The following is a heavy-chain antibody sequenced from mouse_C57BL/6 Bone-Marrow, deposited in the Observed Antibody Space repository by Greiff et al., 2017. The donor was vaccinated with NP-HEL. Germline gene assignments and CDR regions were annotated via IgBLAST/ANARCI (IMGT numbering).Heavy chain of an antibody. D-gene: IGHD1-1*01. Sequence: VQLQQSGAELVRPGTSVKVSCKASGYAFTNYLIEWVKQRPGQGLEWIGVINPGSGGTNYNEKFKGKATLTADKSYSTDYLQLRSLTSEDSAVYFCARDYGSSYYAMDYWGQGTSVTVSS. V-gene: IGHV1-54*01. CDR1: GYAFTNYL. CDR3: ARDYGSSYYAMDY. J-gene: IGHJ4*01. CDR2: INPGSGGT.